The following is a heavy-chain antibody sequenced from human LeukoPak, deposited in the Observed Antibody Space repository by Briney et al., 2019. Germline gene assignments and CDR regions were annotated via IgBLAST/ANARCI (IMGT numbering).Heavy chain of an antibody. CDR1: GGSISSYY. J-gene: IGHJ5*02. CDR2: IYYSGST. V-gene: IGHV4-59*01. D-gene: IGHD6-13*01. Sequence: SETLSLTCTVSGGSISSYYWSWIRQPPGKGLEWIGYIYYSGSTNHNPSLKSRVTISVDTSKNQFSLKLSSVTAADTAVYYCARGRGSWYDWFDPWGQGTLVTVSS. CDR3: ARGRGSWYDWFDP.